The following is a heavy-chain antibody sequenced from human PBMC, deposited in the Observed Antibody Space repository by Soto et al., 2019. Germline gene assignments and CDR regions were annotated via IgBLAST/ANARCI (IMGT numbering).Heavy chain of an antibody. Sequence: QVQRVESGGGVVQPGRSLRLSCAASGFTFSSYGMHWVRQAPGKGLEWVAVISYDGSNKYYADSVKGRFTISRDNSKNTLYLQMNSLRTEDTAVYYCAKHQGGVTDFYYGMDVWGQGTTVTVSS. CDR1: GFTFSSYG. J-gene: IGHJ6*02. V-gene: IGHV3-30*18. CDR3: AKHQGGVTDFYYGMDV. CDR2: ISYDGSNK. D-gene: IGHD3-3*01.